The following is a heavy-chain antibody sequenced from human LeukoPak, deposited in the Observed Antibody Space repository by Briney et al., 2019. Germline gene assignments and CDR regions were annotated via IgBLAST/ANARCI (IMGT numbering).Heavy chain of an antibody. CDR1: GYTFTTYA. D-gene: IGHD1-26*01. Sequence: GASVKVSCKASGYTFTTYAMHWVRQAPGQRLEWMEWINAGNGNTKYLQKFQGRVTITWDTSASTAYMELSSLRSEDTAVYYCAKAARATFSGYYYYMDVWGKGTTVTVSS. J-gene: IGHJ6*03. CDR2: INAGNGNT. CDR3: AKAARATFSGYYYYMDV. V-gene: IGHV1-3*01.